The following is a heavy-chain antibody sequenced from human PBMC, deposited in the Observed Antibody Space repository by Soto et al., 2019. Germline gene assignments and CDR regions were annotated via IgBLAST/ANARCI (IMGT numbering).Heavy chain of an antibody. D-gene: IGHD6-13*01. CDR1: GYTFTSYG. Sequence: QVQLVQSGAEVKKPGASVKVSCKASGYTFTSYGISWVRQAPGQGLEWMGWISAYNGNTNYAQKLQGRVTMTTDTYTSTAYMELRSRRSDDTAVYYGARSIAAAVDFDYWGQGTLVTVSS. J-gene: IGHJ4*02. V-gene: IGHV1-18*01. CDR3: ARSIAAAVDFDY. CDR2: ISAYNGNT.